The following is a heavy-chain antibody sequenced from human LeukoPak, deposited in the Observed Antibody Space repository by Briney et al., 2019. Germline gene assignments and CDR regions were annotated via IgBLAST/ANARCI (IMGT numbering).Heavy chain of an antibody. D-gene: IGHD5-12*01. CDR1: GGSISNYY. Sequence: PSETLSFTCTVSGGSISNYYWSWIRQSPGMGLEWIGYIYYSGSTNYNPSLQSRVTISVDTSKNQISLNLSSVTAADTAVYYCVRYRLSAGDISWGQGSLVTVSS. V-gene: IGHV4-59*08. CDR2: IYYSGST. J-gene: IGHJ5*02. CDR3: VRYRLSAGDIS.